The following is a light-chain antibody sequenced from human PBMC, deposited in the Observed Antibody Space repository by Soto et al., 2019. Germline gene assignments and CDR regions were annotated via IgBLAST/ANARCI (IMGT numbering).Light chain of an antibody. CDR2: QDS. J-gene: IGLJ2*01. Sequence: SYELAQAPSVSVAPGPTARITYGGDNIGSKSVHWYQQKPGQAPVLVIYQDSKRPSGIPERFSGSNSGNTATLTISGTQAMDEADYYCQAWDSSTVVFGGGTKLTVL. V-gene: IGLV3-1*01. CDR3: QAWDSSTVV. CDR1: NIGSKS.